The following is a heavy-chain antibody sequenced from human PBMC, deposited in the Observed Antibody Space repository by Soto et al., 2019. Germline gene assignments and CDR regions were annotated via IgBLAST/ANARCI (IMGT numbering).Heavy chain of an antibody. J-gene: IGHJ6*02. CDR1: GGSISVEHYH. D-gene: IGHD2-21*02. CDR3: VREDDGGDRDYYGLDV. Sequence: QVQLQVSDPGLVRPSQTLSLTCIVSGGSISVEHYHWTWIRQPPGKGLEWIGYIHYSGSVYYNPSLQSRLSMSVDTSKNLFSLKLASVTAADTAVYFCVREDDGGDRDYYGLDVWGQGTTVTVSS. V-gene: IGHV4-30-4*01. CDR2: IHYSGSV.